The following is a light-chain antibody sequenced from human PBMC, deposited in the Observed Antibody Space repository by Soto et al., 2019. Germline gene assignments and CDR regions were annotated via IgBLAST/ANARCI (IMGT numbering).Light chain of an antibody. Sequence: QPVLTQSPSASASLGASVKLTCTQSSGHSRYAIAWHQQQPEKGPRYLMKLNSDGSHSKGDGIPDRFSGSSSGAERYLTISSLQSEDEADYYCQTWGTGIWVFGGGTKLTVL. CDR3: QTWGTGIWV. CDR2: LNSDGSH. J-gene: IGLJ3*02. V-gene: IGLV4-69*01. CDR1: SGHSRYA.